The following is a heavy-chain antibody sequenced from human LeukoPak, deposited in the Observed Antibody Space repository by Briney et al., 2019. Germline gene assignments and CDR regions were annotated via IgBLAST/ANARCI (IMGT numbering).Heavy chain of an antibody. D-gene: IGHD1-26*01. V-gene: IGHV4-39*01. CDR1: GASICIGTYY. CDR3: ARTNRGSYKRPFDY. J-gene: IGHJ4*02. CDR2: IYYSGST. Sequence: PSETLSLTCTVSGASICIGTYYWGWIRQPPGQGLEWIPSIYYSGSTYYNPSLKSRVTISVDTSNNQFSLQLTSVTAADTAVYYCARTNRGSYKRPFDYWGQGTLVTVSS.